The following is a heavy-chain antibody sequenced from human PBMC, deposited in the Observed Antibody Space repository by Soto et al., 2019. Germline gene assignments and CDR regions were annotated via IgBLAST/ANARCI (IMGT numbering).Heavy chain of an antibody. D-gene: IGHD3-16*01. CDR3: AGEGLQLARYGGDVDA. Sequence: QVQLQESGPGLVKPSETLSLTCTVSGGSVRSGNYYWSWIRQPPGKVLEWIGHIYYSGNTNYNASLKCRVTKSVDTSKNPFSLTVSSVTAAYTAVDYFAGEGLQLARYGGDVDAWGQGTLVTVSS. V-gene: IGHV4-61*01. CDR1: GGSVRSGNYY. J-gene: IGHJ5*02. CDR2: IYYSGNT.